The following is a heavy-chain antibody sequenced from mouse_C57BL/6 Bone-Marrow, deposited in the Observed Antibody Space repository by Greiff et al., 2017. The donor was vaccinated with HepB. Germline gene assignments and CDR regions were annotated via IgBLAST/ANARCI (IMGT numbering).Heavy chain of an antibody. CDR3: ARTGDGYSYYFDY. V-gene: IGHV5-17*01. J-gene: IGHJ2*01. CDR2: ISSGSSTI. D-gene: IGHD2-3*01. CDR1: GFTFSDYG. Sequence: DVKLVESGGGLVKPGGSLKLSCAASGFTFSDYGMHWVRQAPEKGLEWVAYISSGSSTIYYADTVKGRFTISRDNAKNTLFLQMTSLRSEDTAMYYCARTGDGYSYYFDYWGQGTTLTVSS.